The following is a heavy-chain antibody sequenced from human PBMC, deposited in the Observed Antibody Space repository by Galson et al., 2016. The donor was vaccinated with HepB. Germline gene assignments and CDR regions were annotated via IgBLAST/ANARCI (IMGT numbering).Heavy chain of an antibody. D-gene: IGHD3-3*01. CDR3: AVGKGYYDFEDYYYDMDV. J-gene: IGHJ6*02. CDR2: IMPIFGTA. CDR1: GGTFSSYA. V-gene: IGHV1-69*13. Sequence: SVKVSCKASGGTFSSYAISWVRQAPGQGLEWMGGIMPIFGTADYAQKFQGRVTITADESTSTAYMELSSLRSEDTAVYYCAVGKGYYDFEDYYYDMDVWGQGTTVTVSS.